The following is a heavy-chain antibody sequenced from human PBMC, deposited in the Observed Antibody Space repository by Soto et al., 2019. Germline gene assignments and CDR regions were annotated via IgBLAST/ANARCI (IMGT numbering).Heavy chain of an antibody. D-gene: IGHD1-7*01. CDR2: INWNSGNI. CDR3: AKDIWNYGSMDV. V-gene: IGHV3-9*01. J-gene: IGHJ6*03. CDR1: GFTFKDYA. Sequence: EVQLVESGGGLVQPGRSLRLSCAASGFTFKDYAMHWVRQAPGKGLEWVSGINWNSGNIGYADSIKGRFTISRDNAKNSLYLQMNSLRTEDTALYYCAKDIWNYGSMDVWGNGTTVSVSS.